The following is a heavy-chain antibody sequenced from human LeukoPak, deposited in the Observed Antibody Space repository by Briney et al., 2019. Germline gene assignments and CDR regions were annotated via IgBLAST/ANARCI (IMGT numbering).Heavy chain of an antibody. D-gene: IGHD1-26*01. CDR3: ARDIVGATRLDY. J-gene: IGHJ4*02. CDR1: GYTYTSYG. Sequence: ASVKVSCKASGYTYTSYGISWVRQAPGHGLGWMGWISAYNGNTNYAQKLQGRVTMTTDTSTSTAYMELRSLRSDDTAVYYCARDIVGATRLDYWGQGTLVTVSS. CDR2: ISAYNGNT. V-gene: IGHV1-18*01.